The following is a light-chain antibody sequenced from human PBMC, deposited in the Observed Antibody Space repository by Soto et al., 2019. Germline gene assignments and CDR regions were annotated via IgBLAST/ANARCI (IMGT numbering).Light chain of an antibody. V-gene: IGKV1-5*01. CDR1: QSITTW. J-gene: IGKJ1*01. Sequence: DSQMTQSPSTVSAYVGNSVTITCRASQSITTWLAWYQQRPGKAPKLLIYDVSSLQTGVPSRFSGSVSGTEFTLTISSLQPDDFSDYYCQHYKMYSPWTFGQGTKVDI. CDR3: QHYKMYSPWT. CDR2: DVS.